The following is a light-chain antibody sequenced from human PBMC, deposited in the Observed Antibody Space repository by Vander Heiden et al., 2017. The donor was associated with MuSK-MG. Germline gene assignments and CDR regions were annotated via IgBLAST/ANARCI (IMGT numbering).Light chain of an antibody. CDR1: QSVSSN. V-gene: IGKV3-15*01. J-gene: IGKJ1*01. CDR2: GAS. CDR3: QQDNNLHL. Sequence: EIVMTPSPATLSVSPGERATLSCRASQSVSSNLAWYQQKPGQAPRLLIYGASTRAHGIPARFSGSGSGTEFTLTISSRQSEDFAVYYWQQDNNLHLFGQGIKVEIK.